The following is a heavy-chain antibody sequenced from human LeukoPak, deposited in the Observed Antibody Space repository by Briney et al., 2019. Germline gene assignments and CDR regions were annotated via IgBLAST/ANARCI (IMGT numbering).Heavy chain of an antibody. J-gene: IGHJ5*02. D-gene: IGHD3-16*01. CDR2: IYYSGSS. Sequence: SETLSLTCTGSGGSITGYYWTWIRQPPGKGLEWIGYIYYSGSSNYNPSLKSRVTISIHTSKNQFSLNLSSVTAADTAVYYCARVFGGGRGGWFDPWGQGTLVAVSS. CDR1: GGSITGYY. V-gene: IGHV4-59*01. CDR3: ARVFGGGRGGWFDP.